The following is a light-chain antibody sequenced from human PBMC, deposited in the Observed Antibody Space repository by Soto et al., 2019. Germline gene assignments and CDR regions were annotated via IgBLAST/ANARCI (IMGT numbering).Light chain of an antibody. CDR1: QSILYIYNNKNN. V-gene: IGKV4-1*01. CDR3: QQYYSTPRT. Sequence: ILMTQSPASLAVSLGERATIHCKSSQSILYIYNNKNNLAWYQQRPGQPPQLLVYGASTRKSGVPDRFSGSGSGTDFTLSISSLQAEDVAVYYCQQYYSTPRTFGQGTKVDIK. CDR2: GAS. J-gene: IGKJ1*01.